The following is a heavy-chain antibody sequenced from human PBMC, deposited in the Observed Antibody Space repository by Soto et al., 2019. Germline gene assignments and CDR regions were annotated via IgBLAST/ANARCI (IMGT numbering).Heavy chain of an antibody. V-gene: IGHV4-34*01. D-gene: IGHD1-26*01. Sequence: PSETLSLTCAVYGGSFSGYYWSWIRQPPGKGLEWIGEINHSGSTNYNPSLKSRVTISVDTSKNQFSLKLSSLTAADTGVYYCARGGSYGATDFDYWGQGTLVTVSS. CDR3: ARGGSYGATDFDY. CDR1: GGSFSGYY. CDR2: INHSGST. J-gene: IGHJ4*02.